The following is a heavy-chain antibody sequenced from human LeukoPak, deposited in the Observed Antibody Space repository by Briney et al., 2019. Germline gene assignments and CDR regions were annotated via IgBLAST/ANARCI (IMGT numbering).Heavy chain of an antibody. Sequence: VGSLRLSCAASGFTFSTNWMHWVRQAPGKGPVWVSRINGDGSTTTYADSVKGRFTISRDNAKNALYLQMNSLRAEDTAVYYCCAVVAAVPRWGQGALVTVSS. V-gene: IGHV3-74*01. CDR3: CAVVAAVPR. D-gene: IGHD2-15*01. CDR2: INGDGSTT. CDR1: GFTFSTNW. J-gene: IGHJ4*02.